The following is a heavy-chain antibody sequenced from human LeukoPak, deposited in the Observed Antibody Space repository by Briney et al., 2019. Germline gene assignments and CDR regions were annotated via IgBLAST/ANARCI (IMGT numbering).Heavy chain of an antibody. J-gene: IGHJ4*02. CDR1: GFTFSSYG. D-gene: IGHD2-15*01. CDR3: ARDELFIGYCSGGSCYSGGVDY. CDR2: IWYDGSNK. V-gene: IGHV3-33*01. Sequence: PGGSLRLSCAASGFTFSSYGMHWVRQAPGKGLEWVAVIWYDGSNKYYADSVKGRFTISRDNSKNTLYLQMNSLRAEDTAVYYCARDELFIGYCSGGSCYSGGVDYWGQGALVTVSS.